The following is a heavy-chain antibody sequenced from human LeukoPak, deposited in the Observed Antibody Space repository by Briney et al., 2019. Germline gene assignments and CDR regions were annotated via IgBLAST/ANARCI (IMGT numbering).Heavy chain of an antibody. CDR3: ARVVGCSGGSCYYPFDY. CDR2: IIPIFGTA. V-gene: IGHV1-69*05. Sequence: ASVKVSCKASGGTFSSYAISWVRQAPGQGLEWMGGIIPIFGTANYAQKFQGRVTMTRDTSTSTVYMELSSLRSEDTAVYYCARVVGCSGGSCYYPFDYWGQGTLVTVSS. J-gene: IGHJ4*02. CDR1: GGTFSSYA. D-gene: IGHD2-15*01.